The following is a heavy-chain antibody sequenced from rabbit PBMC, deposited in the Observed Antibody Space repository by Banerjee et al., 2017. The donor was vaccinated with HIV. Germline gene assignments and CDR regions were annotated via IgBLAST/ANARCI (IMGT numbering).Heavy chain of an antibody. CDR3: ARDLGGNTWDGIYLNL. D-gene: IGHD4-2*01. J-gene: IGHJ6*01. CDR2: IAGDSSGFT. Sequence: QSLEESGGDLVKPEGSLTLTCTASGFSFSSNEYMCWVRQAPGKGLEWISCIAGDSSGFTYSATWAKGRFTCSKTSSTTVTLQMTSLTVADTATYFCARDLGGNTWDGIYLNLWGPGTLVTVS. V-gene: IGHV1S40*01. CDR1: GFSFSSNEY.